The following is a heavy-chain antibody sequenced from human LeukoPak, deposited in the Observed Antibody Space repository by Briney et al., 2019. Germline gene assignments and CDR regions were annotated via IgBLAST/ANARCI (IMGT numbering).Heavy chain of an antibody. Sequence: SETLSLTCAVFGGSFSDYYWTWIRQPPGQGLEWIGRVYASGSTNYNPSLKSRVTISIDTSKNQFSLKLSSVTAADTAVYYCARGQRITIFGVVIEYYFDYWGQGTLVTVSS. CDR1: GGSFSDYY. D-gene: IGHD3-3*01. J-gene: IGHJ4*02. CDR3: ARGQRITIFGVVIEYYFDY. V-gene: IGHV4-59*01. CDR2: VYASGST.